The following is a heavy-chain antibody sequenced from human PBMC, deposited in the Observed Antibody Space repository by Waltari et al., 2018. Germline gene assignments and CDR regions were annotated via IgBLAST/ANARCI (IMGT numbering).Heavy chain of an antibody. V-gene: IGHV3-9*01. CDR2: ISWSGANI. J-gene: IGHJ4*02. CDR1: GFSFDDYA. CDR3: AKDRPLGRYFDFLSPTLDC. D-gene: IGHD3-9*01. Sequence: EVQLVESGGGLVQPGRSLRRSCAASGFSFDDYAMYWVRQAPGKGLEWVSGISWSGANIDYADSVKGRFTISRDNAKNSLYLQMNSLRSEDTAVYYCAKDRPLGRYFDFLSPTLDCWGQGTLVTVSS.